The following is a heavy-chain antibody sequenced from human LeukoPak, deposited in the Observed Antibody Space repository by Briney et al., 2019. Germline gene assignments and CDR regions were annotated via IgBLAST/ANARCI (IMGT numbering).Heavy chain of an antibody. D-gene: IGHD6-6*01. Sequence: GESLKISCKGSGYNFTNYWISWVRQMPGKGLERMGTIDPSDSYNNYSPSFQGHVTISADKSISTAYLQWSSLKASDTAMYYCARAYSRSRFDYWGQGTLDTVSS. V-gene: IGHV5-10-1*01. J-gene: IGHJ4*02. CDR1: GYNFTNYW. CDR2: IDPSDSYN. CDR3: ARAYSRSRFDY.